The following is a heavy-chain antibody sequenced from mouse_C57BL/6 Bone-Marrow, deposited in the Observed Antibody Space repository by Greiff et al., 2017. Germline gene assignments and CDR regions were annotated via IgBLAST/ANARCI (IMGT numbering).Heavy chain of an antibody. D-gene: IGHD3-3*01. V-gene: IGHV1-85*01. J-gene: IGHJ3*01. CDR1: GYTFTSYD. CDR3: ARRAYPFAY. CDR2: IYPRDGRT. Sequence: VQLQQSGPELVKPGASVKLSCKASGYTFTSYDLNWVKQRPGQGLEWIGWIYPRDGRTNYNEKFKSKATLTVDKSSSTAYMQLSSLTSEDSAVYYCARRAYPFAYWGQGTLVTVSA.